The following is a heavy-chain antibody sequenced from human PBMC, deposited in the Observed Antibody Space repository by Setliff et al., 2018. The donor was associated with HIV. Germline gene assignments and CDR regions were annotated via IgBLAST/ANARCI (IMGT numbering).Heavy chain of an antibody. D-gene: IGHD2-21*02. CDR3: AREPSYCGHDCCSLLDY. CDR1: GLTFSSCA. Sequence: GGSLRLSCAASGLTFSSCAMSWVRQAPGKGLEWVLTINTDGGTTYYRDSVKGRFTISRDNSKNTLYLQMNSLRAEDTALYYCAREPSYCGHDCCSLLDYWGQGTLVTVSS. V-gene: IGHV3-23*01. J-gene: IGHJ4*01. CDR2: INTDGGTT.